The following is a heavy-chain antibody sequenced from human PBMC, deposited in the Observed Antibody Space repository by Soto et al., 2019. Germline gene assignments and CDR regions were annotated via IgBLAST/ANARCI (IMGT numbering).Heavy chain of an antibody. V-gene: IGHV3-23*03. CDR1: GFTFSSYA. CDR3: AKDFWKKGATKWSLFNI. J-gene: IGHJ3*02. CDR2: INYDGSST. Sequence: GGSLRLSCAASGFTFSSYAMSWVRQAPGKGLEWVSVINYDGSSTYYADSVKGRFTISRENSNNTLYLQLSSLRPEDTAFYYCAKDFWKKGATKWSLFNIWGQGTTVTVSS. D-gene: IGHD1-26*01.